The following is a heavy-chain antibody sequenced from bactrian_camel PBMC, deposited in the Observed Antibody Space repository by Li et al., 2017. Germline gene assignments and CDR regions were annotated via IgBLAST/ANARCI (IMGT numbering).Heavy chain of an antibody. J-gene: IGHJ4*01. Sequence: DVQLVESGGGLVQPGGSLRLSCAASGLTFSTYAMSWVRQLPGAGLEWVSTIYSDGDNTYYDDSVKGRFTISRDNAKNTLYLQLNSLKTEDTAMYYCAKGLSRMDYWGQGTQVTVS. CDR3: AKGLSRMDY. V-gene: IGHV3S31*01. D-gene: IGHD4*01. CDR2: IYSDGDNT. CDR1: GLTFSTYA.